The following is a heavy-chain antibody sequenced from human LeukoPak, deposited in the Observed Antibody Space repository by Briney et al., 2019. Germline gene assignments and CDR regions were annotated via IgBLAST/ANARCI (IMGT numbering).Heavy chain of an antibody. CDR1: GGSITGYS. CDR2: IYYNGDT. D-gene: IGHD3-10*01. V-gene: IGHV4-59*01. J-gene: IGHJ5*02. CDR3: VRGPYGSSISNWFDP. Sequence: PSETLSLTCSVSGGSITGYSWSWIRQTPGKGLEWIGYIYYNGDTHYNPSLNSRLSMSVDTPNKQFSLNLRSVAAADTAVYYCVRGPYGSSISNWFDPWGQGLLVTVSS.